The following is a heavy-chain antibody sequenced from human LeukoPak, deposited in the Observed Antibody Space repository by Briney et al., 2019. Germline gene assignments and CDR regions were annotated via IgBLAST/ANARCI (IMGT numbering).Heavy chain of an antibody. J-gene: IGHJ3*02. CDR2: IYHSGST. CDR3: ATNAGPAALDAVDI. D-gene: IGHD2-2*01. CDR1: GYSISSGYY. V-gene: IGHV4-38-2*01. Sequence: SETLSLTCAVSGYSISSGYYWGWIRQPPGKGLEWIGSIYHSGSTYYNPSLKSRVTISVDTSKNQFSLKLSSVTAADTAVYYCATNAGPAALDAVDIWGQGTMVTVSS.